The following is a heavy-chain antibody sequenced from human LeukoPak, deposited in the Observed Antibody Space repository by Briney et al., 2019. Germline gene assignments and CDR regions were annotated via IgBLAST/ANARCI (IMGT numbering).Heavy chain of an antibody. CDR3: ASRWEVIN. D-gene: IGHD1-26*01. CDR2: IKQDGSDK. Sequence: PGGSLRLSCAASGFTFSGYWMSWVRQAPGKGLEWVASIKQDGSDKYYVDSVKGRFTISRDNAKNTLYLQMNSLRAEDTAVYYCASRWEVINWGQGTLVTVSS. J-gene: IGHJ4*02. CDR1: GFTFSGYW. V-gene: IGHV3-7*02.